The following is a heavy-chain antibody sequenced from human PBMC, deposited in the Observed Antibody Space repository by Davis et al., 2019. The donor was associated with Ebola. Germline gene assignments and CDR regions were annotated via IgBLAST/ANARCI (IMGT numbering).Heavy chain of an antibody. CDR3: ARQDIYSLIDY. J-gene: IGHJ4*02. D-gene: IGHD4-11*01. Sequence: PSETLSLTCTVSGGSIRSGAYYWSWIRQHPVKGLEWIGYIFNSGTTHYNPSLKSRVTISIDTSKNQFSLRLTSVTAADTAVYYCARQDIYSLIDYWGQGALVTVSS. CDR2: IFNSGTT. V-gene: IGHV4-31*03. CDR1: GGSIRSGAYY.